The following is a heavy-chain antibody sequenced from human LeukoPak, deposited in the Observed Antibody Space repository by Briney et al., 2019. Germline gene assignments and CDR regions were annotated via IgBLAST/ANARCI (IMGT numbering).Heavy chain of an antibody. CDR2: ISWNSGSI. J-gene: IGHJ4*02. CDR1: GFTFDDYA. V-gene: IGHV3-9*01. Sequence: TGGSLRLSCAASGFTFDDYAMHWVRQAPGKGLEWVSGISWNSGSIGYADSVKGRFTISRDNAKNSLYLQMNSLRAEDTAVYYCARDPHYDFWSGYLSPYFDYWGQGTLVTVSS. CDR3: ARDPHYDFWSGYLSPYFDY. D-gene: IGHD3-3*01.